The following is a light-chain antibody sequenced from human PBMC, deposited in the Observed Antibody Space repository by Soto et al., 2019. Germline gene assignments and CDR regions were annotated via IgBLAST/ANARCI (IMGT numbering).Light chain of an antibody. V-gene: IGLV2-8*01. CDR3: PSYVGSDTWV. Sequence: QSALTQPPSASGSPGQSVTISCTGTSSDVGAYKYVSWYQQYPGKAPKLLIYEVSKRPSGVPARFSGSKSGNTASLTVSGLQSEDEADYYCPSYVGSDTWVFGGGTKVTVL. CDR2: EVS. J-gene: IGLJ3*02. CDR1: SSDVGAYKY.